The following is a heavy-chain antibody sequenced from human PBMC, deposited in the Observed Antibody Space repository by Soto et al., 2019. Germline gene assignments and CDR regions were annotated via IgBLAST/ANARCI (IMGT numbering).Heavy chain of an antibody. D-gene: IGHD5-12*01. V-gene: IGHV4-30-2*01. Sequence: QLQLQESGSGLVKPSQTLSLTCAVSGGSISSGGYSWSSIRQPPGKGLEWIGYIYHSGSTYYNPSLKSRVTISVDRSKNQFSLKLSSVTAADTAVYYCARGQMATTYNWFDPWGQGTLVTVSS. CDR1: GGSISSGGYS. J-gene: IGHJ5*02. CDR2: IYHSGST. CDR3: ARGQMATTYNWFDP.